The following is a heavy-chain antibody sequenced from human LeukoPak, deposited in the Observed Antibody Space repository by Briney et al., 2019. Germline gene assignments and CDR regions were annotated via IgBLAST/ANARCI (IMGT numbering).Heavy chain of an antibody. D-gene: IGHD2-2*01. CDR2: INSDGSST. J-gene: IGHJ4*02. Sequence: PGGSPRLSCAASGFTFSTYWMHWVRQAPGTGLVWVSLINSDGSSTNYADSVKGRFTISRDNAKNTLYLQMNSLRAEDTAVYYCATDVPAATIFGYWGQGTLVTVSS. CDR3: ATDVPAATIFGY. V-gene: IGHV3-74*01. CDR1: GFTFSTYW.